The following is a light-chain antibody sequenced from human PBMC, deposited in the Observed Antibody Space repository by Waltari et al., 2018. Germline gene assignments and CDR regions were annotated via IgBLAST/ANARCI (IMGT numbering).Light chain of an antibody. CDR1: QNVNYY. Sequence: EVVLTQSPATLSVSPGERATLSCRASQNVNYYLAWYQQKDVQAPRLLIYGASTRATGIPDRFSGSGSGTEFTLSISSLQSEDFAIYYCQQYNEWPRTFGQGTRVEI. CDR3: QQYNEWPRT. V-gene: IGKV3-15*01. J-gene: IGKJ1*01. CDR2: GAS.